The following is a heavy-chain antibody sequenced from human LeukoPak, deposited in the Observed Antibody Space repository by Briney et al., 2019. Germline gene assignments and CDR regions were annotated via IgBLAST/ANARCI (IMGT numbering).Heavy chain of an antibody. D-gene: IGHD1/OR15-1a*01. V-gene: IGHV1-2*02. CDR3: AREFRTTTWSYDAFDL. J-gene: IGHJ3*01. CDR2: LNPTSGRT. CDR1: GYTFTDYY. Sequence: GASVKVSCKASGYTFTDYYIHWVRQAPGQGLEWVGWLNPTSGRTNYAQKFQDRVTVTRDTSNNTSYMDLSRLTSDDTAVYYCAREFRTTTWSYDAFDLWGQGTMVTVSP.